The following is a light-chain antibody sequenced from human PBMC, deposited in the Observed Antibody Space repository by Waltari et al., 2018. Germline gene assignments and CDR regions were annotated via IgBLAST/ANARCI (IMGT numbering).Light chain of an antibody. CDR3: QQYHNWPPWT. Sequence: EIVMTQSPATLSVSPGEGATLPCRASQSVTTKLAWYQLKPGQAPRLLIYDASSRATGIPASFSGSGFGTEFTLTISSLQSEDFAVYYCQQYHNWPPWTFGRGTKVEIK. CDR1: QSVTTK. CDR2: DAS. V-gene: IGKV3D-15*01. J-gene: IGKJ1*01.